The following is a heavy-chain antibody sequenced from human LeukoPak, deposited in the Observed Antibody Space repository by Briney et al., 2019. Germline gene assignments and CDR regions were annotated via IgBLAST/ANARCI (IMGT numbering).Heavy chain of an antibody. J-gene: IGHJ4*02. CDR3: ARQCEWVYCSSTSPRGRPFDY. V-gene: IGHV4-61*02. Sequence: SQTLSLTCTVSGASVSSGSSFWGWIRQPAGKGLEWIGRIFTNGNTNYNPSLKSRVTISVDTSKNQFSLKLSSVTAADTAVYYCARQCEWVYCSSTSPRGRPFDYWGQGTLVTVSS. CDR1: GASVSSGSSF. CDR2: IFTNGNT. D-gene: IGHD2-2*01.